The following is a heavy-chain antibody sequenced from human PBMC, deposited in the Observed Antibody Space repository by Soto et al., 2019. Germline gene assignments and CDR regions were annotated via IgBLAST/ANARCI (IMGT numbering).Heavy chain of an antibody. CDR3: AKNQGVELVPLATVDWFDP. CDR2: ISDSGGST. J-gene: IGHJ5*02. D-gene: IGHD1-26*01. V-gene: IGHV3-23*01. Sequence: LRLSCAASGFTFSSYAMSWVRQAPGKGLEWVSGISDSGGSTYYADSVKGRFTISRDNSKSTVYLELNNLSAEDAAVYHCAKNQGVELVPLATVDWFDPWGQGSVVTVSS. CDR1: GFTFSSYA.